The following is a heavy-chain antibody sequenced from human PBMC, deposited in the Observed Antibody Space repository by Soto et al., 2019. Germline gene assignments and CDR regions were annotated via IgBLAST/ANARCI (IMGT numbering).Heavy chain of an antibody. D-gene: IGHD5-12*01. Sequence: QVQLQQWGAGRLKPSETLSLNSAVTGGPLSGYYWGWIGQPPGKGLEWIGEVKDGGHTNYSPSLRGRVTISSDTSNNQFSLRLNSVTAADTGVYYCARGQEGVVATHWDQGSLVTVSS. V-gene: IGHV4-34*01. CDR2: VKDGGHT. J-gene: IGHJ4*02. CDR1: GGPLSGYY. CDR3: ARGQEGVVATH.